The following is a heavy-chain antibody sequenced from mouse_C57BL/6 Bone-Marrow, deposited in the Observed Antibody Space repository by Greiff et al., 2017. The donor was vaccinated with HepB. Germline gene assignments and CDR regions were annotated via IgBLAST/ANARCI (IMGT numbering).Heavy chain of an antibody. D-gene: IGHD1-1*01. CDR2: INPSNGGT. J-gene: IGHJ3*01. V-gene: IGHV1-53*01. CDR3: ARSHYYGSRAWFAY. CDR1: GYTFTSYW. Sequence: QVHVKQSGTELVKPGASVKLSCKASGYTFTSYWMHWVKQRPGQGLEWIGNINPSNGGTNYNEKFKSKATLTVDKSSSTAYMQLSSLTSEDSAVYYCARSHYYGSRAWFAYWGQGTLVTVSA.